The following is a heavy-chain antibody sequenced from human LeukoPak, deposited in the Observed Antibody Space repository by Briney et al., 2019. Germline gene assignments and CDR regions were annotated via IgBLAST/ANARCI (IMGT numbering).Heavy chain of an antibody. V-gene: IGHV3-30*18. D-gene: IGHD6-13*01. J-gene: IGHJ4*02. CDR1: GFTLSSYG. CDR2: ISYDGSNK. Sequence: GGSLRLSCAASGFTLSSYGMHWVRQAPGKGMECVAIISYDGSNKYYTDSVKGRFTISRDNSKNTLYLQMNSLRAEDTAVYYCAKSGIEAAGSLVYFDYWGQGTLVSASS. CDR3: AKSGIEAAGSLVYFDY.